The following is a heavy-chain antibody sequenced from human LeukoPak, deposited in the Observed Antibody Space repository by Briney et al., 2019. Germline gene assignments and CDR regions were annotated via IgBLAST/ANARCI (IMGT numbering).Heavy chain of an antibody. CDR1: GFTFSVHW. D-gene: IGHD1-14*01. CDR3: TRDRSRAEDD. J-gene: IGHJ4*02. Sequence: GGSLRLSCAASGFTFSVHWMIWVRQAPGKGLEWVANINQGGSDKYYVDSVKGRFTISRDNANNLLYLQMNSLRGEDTAVYYCTRDRSRAEDDWGQGTLVTVSS. V-gene: IGHV3-7*01. CDR2: INQGGSDK.